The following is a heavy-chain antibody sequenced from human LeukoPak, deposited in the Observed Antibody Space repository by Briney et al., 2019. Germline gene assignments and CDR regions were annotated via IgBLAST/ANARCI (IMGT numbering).Heavy chain of an antibody. Sequence: PGGSLRLSCAASGFTFDDYGMSWVRQAPGKGLEWVSGINWNGGSTGYADSVKGRCTISRDNAKNSLYLQMNSLRAEDTALYYCARDNRGGGTYYDFWSGYHYYYYYMDVWGKGTTVTVSS. CDR3: ARDNRGGGTYYDFWSGYHYYYYYMDV. CDR2: INWNGGST. CDR1: GFTFDDYG. V-gene: IGHV3-20*04. J-gene: IGHJ6*03. D-gene: IGHD3-3*01.